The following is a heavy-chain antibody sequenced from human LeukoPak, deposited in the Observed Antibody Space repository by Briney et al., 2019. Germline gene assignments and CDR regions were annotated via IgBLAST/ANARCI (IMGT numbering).Heavy chain of an antibody. V-gene: IGHV4-30-4*08. J-gene: IGHJ4*02. CDR2: IYYSGST. CDR3: ARGYCSSTSCYTFDY. D-gene: IGHD2-2*02. Sequence: PSETLSLTCTVSGGSISSGDYYWSWIRQPPGKGLEWIGYIYYSGSTNYNPSLKSRVTISVDTSKNQFSLKLSSVTAADTAVYYCARGYCSSTSCYTFDYWGQGTLVTVSS. CDR1: GGSISSGDYY.